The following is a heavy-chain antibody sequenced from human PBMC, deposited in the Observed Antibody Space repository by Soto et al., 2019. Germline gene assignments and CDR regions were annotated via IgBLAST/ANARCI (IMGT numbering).Heavy chain of an antibody. Sequence: PGGSLRLSCTASGFTFGDYAMSWFRQAPGKGLEWVGFIRSKAYGGTTEYAASVKGRFTISRDDSKSIAYLQMNSLKTEDTAVYYCTRGIAAAVRISYYFDYWGQGTLVTVSS. CDR2: IRSKAYGGTT. J-gene: IGHJ4*02. CDR1: GFTFGDYA. CDR3: TRGIAAAVRISYYFDY. V-gene: IGHV3-49*03. D-gene: IGHD6-13*01.